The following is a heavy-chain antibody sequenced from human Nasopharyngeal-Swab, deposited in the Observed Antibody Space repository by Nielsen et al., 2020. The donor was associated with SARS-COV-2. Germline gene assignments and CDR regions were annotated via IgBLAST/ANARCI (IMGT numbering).Heavy chain of an antibody. CDR3: ARDSRSATDLDY. D-gene: IGHD5-24*01. CDR1: GYTFTGYY. J-gene: IGHJ4*02. CDR2: INPNSGGT. V-gene: IGHV1-2*02. Sequence: ASVKVSCKASGYTFTGYYMHWVRQAPGQGLEWMGWINPNSGGTNYAQKLQGRVTMTTDTSTSTAYMELRSLRSDDTAVYYCARDSRSATDLDYWGQGTLVTVSS.